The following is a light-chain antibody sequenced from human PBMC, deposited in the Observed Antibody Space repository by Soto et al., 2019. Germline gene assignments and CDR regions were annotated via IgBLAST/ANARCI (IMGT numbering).Light chain of an antibody. Sequence: EVMMTQSPATLSVSPGERATLSCRASQNVSTYLAWYQQKPGQGPRLLIYNASNRATGIPARFSGRGSGTDFSLTINSLEREDFAVYYCHQRRNLLTFGGGTKVDIK. J-gene: IGKJ4*01. CDR1: QNVSTY. V-gene: IGKV3-11*01. CDR3: HQRRNLLT. CDR2: NAS.